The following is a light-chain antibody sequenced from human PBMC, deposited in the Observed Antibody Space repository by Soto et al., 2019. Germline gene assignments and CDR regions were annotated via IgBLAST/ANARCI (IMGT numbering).Light chain of an antibody. CDR2: GAS. J-gene: IGKJ5*01. V-gene: IGKV3-11*01. CDR1: QSVSID. Sequence: IVMKQSRDSLSVSPVERANHSCRASQSVSIDLAWYQQTPGQAPRLLIYGASNRATGIPARFSGSGSGTDFTLTISSLEPEDFAVYYCQQRSNLITFGQGTRLEIK. CDR3: QQRSNLIT.